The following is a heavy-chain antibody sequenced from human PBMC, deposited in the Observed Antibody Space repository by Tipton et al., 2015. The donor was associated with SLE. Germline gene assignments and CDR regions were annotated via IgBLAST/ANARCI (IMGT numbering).Heavy chain of an antibody. V-gene: IGHV4-34*01. CDR1: GGSFSGYY. Sequence: LRLSCAVYGGSFSGYYWSWIRQPPGKGLEWIGEINHSGGTNYNPSLKSRVTISVDTSKNQFSLKLSSVTAADTAVYYCARVDTAMVIDYWGQGTLVTVSS. D-gene: IGHD5-18*01. J-gene: IGHJ4*02. CDR3: ARVDTAMVIDY. CDR2: INHSGGT.